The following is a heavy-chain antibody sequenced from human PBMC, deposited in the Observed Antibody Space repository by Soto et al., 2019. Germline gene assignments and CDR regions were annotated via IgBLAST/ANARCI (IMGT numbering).Heavy chain of an antibody. J-gene: IGHJ5*02. CDR2: IYYSGST. V-gene: IGHV4-39*01. CDR3: ASGDYYGSGREDWFDP. Sequence: PSASLTLSCAVSGCTINSSSYYWGWIRQPPGKGLEWIGSIYYSGSTYYNPSLKSRVTISVDTSKNQYSLKLSSVTAADTAVYYCASGDYYGSGREDWFDPWGQGTLVTVSS. CDR1: GCTINSSSYY. D-gene: IGHD3-10*01.